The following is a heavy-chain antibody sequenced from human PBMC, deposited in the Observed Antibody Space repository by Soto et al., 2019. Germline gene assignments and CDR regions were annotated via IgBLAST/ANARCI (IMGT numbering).Heavy chain of an antibody. CDR1: GFLFTDYF. J-gene: IGHJ3*02. Sequence: GGSLRLSCAASGFLFTDYFMSWIRQSPGKGLEWVSYITSRNTFTNYADSVKGRFTISRDTAKNSLYLQMNSLRADDTAVYYCARESHRNDAFDIWGQGTMVTV. CDR2: ITSRNTFT. V-gene: IGHV3-11*06. CDR3: ARESHRNDAFDI.